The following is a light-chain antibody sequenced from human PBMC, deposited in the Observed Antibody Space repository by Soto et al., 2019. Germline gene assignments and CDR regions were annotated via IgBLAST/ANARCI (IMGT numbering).Light chain of an antibody. Sequence: SVLTQPASVSGSPGQSITISCTGSSRDIGTSNLVSWYQQYPGKAPKLIIYEVTKRPSGISYRFSGSKSGNTASLTISGLQPEDEATYYCYSFTGITTSLFVSGTGTKVTVL. CDR2: EVT. CDR1: SRDIGTSNL. CDR3: YSFTGITTSLFV. V-gene: IGLV2-23*02. J-gene: IGLJ1*01.